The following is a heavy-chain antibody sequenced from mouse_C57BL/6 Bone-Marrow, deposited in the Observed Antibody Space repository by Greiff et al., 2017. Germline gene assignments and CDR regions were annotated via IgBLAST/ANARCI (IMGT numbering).Heavy chain of an antibody. J-gene: IGHJ1*03. Sequence: DVMLVESGGGLVKPGGSLKLSCAASGFTFSDYGMHWVRQAPEKGLEWVAYISSGSSTIYYADTVKGRFTISRDNAKNTLFLQMTSLRSEDTAMYYCASSQLGPYWYFDVWGTGTTVTVSS. CDR3: ASSQLGPYWYFDV. D-gene: IGHD4-1*02. CDR1: GFTFSDYG. CDR2: ISSGSSTI. V-gene: IGHV5-17*01.